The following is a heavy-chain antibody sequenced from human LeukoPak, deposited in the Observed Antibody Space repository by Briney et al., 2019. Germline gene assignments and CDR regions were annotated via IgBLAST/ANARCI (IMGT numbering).Heavy chain of an antibody. D-gene: IGHD5-18*01. V-gene: IGHV3-13*01. CDR1: GFTFSSYD. Sequence: GGSLRLSCAASGFTFSSYDMHWVRQAKGQRLEWVSTIGTAGDTYYLDSVKGRFTISRENAKNSLYLQMNSLTAGDTAVYYCARGGDFGYSYGGYYYMDVWGKGTTVIVSS. CDR3: ARGGDFGYSYGGYYYMDV. CDR2: IGTAGDT. J-gene: IGHJ6*03.